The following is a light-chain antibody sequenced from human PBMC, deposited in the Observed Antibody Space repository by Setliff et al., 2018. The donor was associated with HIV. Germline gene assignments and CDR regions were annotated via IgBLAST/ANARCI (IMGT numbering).Light chain of an antibody. CDR1: SNDVGRYDL. CDR3: CSNTGSNTYV. Sequence: QSALTQPASVSGSPGQSITISCTGTSNDVGRYDLVSWYQQHPARAPKLMIYQATKRPSGVSNRFSGSKSGNTASLTISGLQAEDEADYYCCSNTGSNTYVFGTGTKVT. CDR2: QAT. V-gene: IGLV2-23*01. J-gene: IGLJ1*01.